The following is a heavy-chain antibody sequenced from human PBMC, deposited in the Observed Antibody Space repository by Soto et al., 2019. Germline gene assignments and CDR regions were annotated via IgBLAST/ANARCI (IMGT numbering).Heavy chain of an antibody. CDR2: ISAYNGNT. D-gene: IGHD5-12*01. CDR1: GYTFTSYG. Sequence: QVQLVQSGAEVKKPGASVKVSCKASGYTFTSYGISWVRQAPGQGLEWMGWISAYNGNTNYAQKLQGRVTMTTDTSTSTAYMELRSLRSDDTAVYYCAGDGRGAIVATIGRPFDYWGQGTLVTVSS. J-gene: IGHJ4*02. V-gene: IGHV1-18*04. CDR3: AGDGRGAIVATIGRPFDY.